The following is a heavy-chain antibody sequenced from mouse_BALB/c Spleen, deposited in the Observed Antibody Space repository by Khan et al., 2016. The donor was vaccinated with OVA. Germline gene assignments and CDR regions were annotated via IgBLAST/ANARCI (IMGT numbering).Heavy chain of an antibody. CDR1: GYSITSGYF. V-gene: IGHV3-6*02. CDR3: ARGGSSGPAWFAY. D-gene: IGHD3-1*01. J-gene: IGHJ3*01. Sequence: EVQLQESGPGLVKPSQSLSLTCSVTGYSITSGYFWNWIRQFPGNKLEWMGYIRYDGDSNYNPSLKNRISITRDTSKNHFFLKLNSVTPEDTATYYCARGGSSGPAWFAYWGQGTLVTVSA. CDR2: IRYDGDS.